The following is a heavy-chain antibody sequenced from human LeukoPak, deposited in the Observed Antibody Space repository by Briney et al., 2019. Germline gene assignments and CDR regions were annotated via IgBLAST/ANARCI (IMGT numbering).Heavy chain of an antibody. J-gene: IGHJ6*03. CDR3: ARDSGSRAADGHYYYYMDV. CDR2: INPSGGST. D-gene: IGHD6-25*01. V-gene: IGHV1-46*01. Sequence: ASVKVSCKASGYTFTSYYLYWVRQAPGQGLEWMGIINPSGGSTNYAQKFQGRVTMTRDTSTSTVYMELSSLRSEDTAVYYCARDSGSRAADGHYYYYMDVWGKGTTVTISS. CDR1: GYTFTSYY.